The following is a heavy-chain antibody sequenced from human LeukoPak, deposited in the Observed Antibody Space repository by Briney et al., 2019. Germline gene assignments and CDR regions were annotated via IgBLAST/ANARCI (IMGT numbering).Heavy chain of an antibody. V-gene: IGHV3-9*01. CDR2: ISWNSGSI. CDR1: GFTFDDYA. J-gene: IGHJ4*02. CDR3: AKDERSSGFGIFDY. D-gene: IGHD6-19*01. Sequence: PGGSLRLSCAASGFTFDDYAMHWVRQAPGKGLEWVSGISWNSGSIGYADSVKGRFTISRDNAKNSLYLQMNSLRAEDTALYYCAKDERSSGFGIFDYWGQGTLVTVSS.